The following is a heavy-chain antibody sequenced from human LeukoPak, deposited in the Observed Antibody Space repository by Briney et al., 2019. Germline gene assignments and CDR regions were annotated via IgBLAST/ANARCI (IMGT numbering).Heavy chain of an antibody. D-gene: IGHD2-2*01. V-gene: IGHV1-2*02. J-gene: IGHJ4*02. CDR2: INPNTGGT. CDR1: GYTFADYY. Sequence: ASVKVSCKASGYTFADYYIHWVRQPPGPGLEWMGLINPNTGGTNYAQKFHGSVTMTRDTSITTAYPELSRLRSDDTAVYYCASRPIVGVPAPIDYWGQGNLVTVSS. CDR3: ASRPIVGVPAPIDY.